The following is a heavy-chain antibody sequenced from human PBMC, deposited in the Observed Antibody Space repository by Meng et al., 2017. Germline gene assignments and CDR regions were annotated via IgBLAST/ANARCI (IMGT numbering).Heavy chain of an antibody. V-gene: IGHV3-15*01. Sequence: LVRCGGCLVQDGGAIGLSCDASGFNFSDCYMSWVRQAPGKGWEWVGRIKSNTDGGTAEYAAPVTGRFTISRDDSKSTLYLQMSGLSIDDTGVYYCTWDDKAVSDYWGQGTLVTVSS. CDR2: IKSNTDGGTA. D-gene: IGHD1-26*01. CDR3: TWDDKAVSDY. J-gene: IGHJ4*02. CDR1: GFNFSDCY.